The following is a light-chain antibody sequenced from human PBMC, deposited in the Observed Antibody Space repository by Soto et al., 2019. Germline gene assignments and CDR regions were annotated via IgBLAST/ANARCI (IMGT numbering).Light chain of an antibody. CDR2: DVS. CDR3: CSYAGSPWV. Sequence: QSALTQPRSVSGSPGQSVTISCTGTSSDVGGYNFVSWYQHNPGKAPKLMIYDVSKRPSGVPDRFSGLKSGNTASLTISGLQAEDEADYYCCSYAGSPWVFGGGTKLTV. CDR1: SSDVGGYNF. V-gene: IGLV2-11*01. J-gene: IGLJ3*02.